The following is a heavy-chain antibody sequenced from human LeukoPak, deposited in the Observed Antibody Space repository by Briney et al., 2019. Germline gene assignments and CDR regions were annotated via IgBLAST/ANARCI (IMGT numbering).Heavy chain of an antibody. Sequence: GGSLRLSCAASGFTFSSYAMSWVRQAPGKGLEWVSGISGGGGNTYYADSVKGRFTISRDNSKNTLYLQMNSLRAEDTAVYYCAKDWAGGGYYFDYWGQGTLVTVSS. D-gene: IGHD6-19*01. V-gene: IGHV3-23*01. CDR1: GFTFSSYA. CDR2: ISGGGGNT. CDR3: AKDWAGGGYYFDY. J-gene: IGHJ4*02.